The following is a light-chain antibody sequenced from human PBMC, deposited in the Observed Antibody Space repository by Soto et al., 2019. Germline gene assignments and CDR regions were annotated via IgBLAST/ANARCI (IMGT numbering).Light chain of an antibody. Sequence: QSVLTHPPSASGSPGQSVTISCTGTSSDIGGYNYVSWYQPHPGKAPKLMIYEVSKRPSGVPDRFSGSKSGNTASLTVSGLQAEDEADYYCSSYAGSNNYVFGSGTKVTVL. J-gene: IGLJ1*01. CDR3: SSYAGSNNYV. V-gene: IGLV2-8*01. CDR2: EVS. CDR1: SSDIGGYNY.